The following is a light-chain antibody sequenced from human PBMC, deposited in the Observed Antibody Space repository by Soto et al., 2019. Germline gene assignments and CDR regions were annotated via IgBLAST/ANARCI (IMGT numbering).Light chain of an antibody. Sequence: DIELTQSPATLSFSPGERATLTCRASQSISSYLAWYQQKPGQAPRLLIYAASTRATGIPARFSGGGTGTDFTLTISSLEPEDFAAYYCQQLSNWPPTFGRGTKVEIK. CDR2: AAS. CDR3: QQLSNWPPT. V-gene: IGKV3-11*01. CDR1: QSISSY. J-gene: IGKJ4*01.